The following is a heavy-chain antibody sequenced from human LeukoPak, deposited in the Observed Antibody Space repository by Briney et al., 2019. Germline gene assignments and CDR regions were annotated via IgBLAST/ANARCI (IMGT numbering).Heavy chain of an antibody. J-gene: IGHJ4*02. V-gene: IGHV4-34*01. CDR3: ARSGYSGYLPHY. CDR1: VGSFSGYY. Sequence: SETLSLTCAVYVGSFSGYYWSWIRQPPGKGLEWIGEINHSGSTNYNPSLKSRVTISVDTSKNQFSLKLSSVTAADTAVYYCARSGYSGYLPHYWGQGTLVTVSS. D-gene: IGHD5-12*01. CDR2: INHSGST.